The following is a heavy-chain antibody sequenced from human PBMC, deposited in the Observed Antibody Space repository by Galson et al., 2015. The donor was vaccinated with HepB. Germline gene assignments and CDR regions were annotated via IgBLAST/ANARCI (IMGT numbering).Heavy chain of an antibody. CDR1: GFTFSSYT. CDR2: ISSNGGNT. Sequence: SLRLSCAASGFTFSSYTMHWVRQAPGKGLEYVSTISSNGGNTIYADSVKGRFTISRDNSKNTLYLQMGSLRVEDMAVYYCARGPDGYTGYFFEYWGRGTLVTVSS. CDR3: ARGPDGYTGYFFEY. D-gene: IGHD5-18*01. V-gene: IGHV3-64*02. J-gene: IGHJ4*02.